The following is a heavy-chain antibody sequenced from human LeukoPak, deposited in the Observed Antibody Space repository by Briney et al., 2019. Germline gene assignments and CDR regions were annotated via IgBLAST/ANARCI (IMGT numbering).Heavy chain of an antibody. Sequence: SETLSHTCTVSGGSISSYYWSWIRQPAGKGLEWIGRIYTSGSTNYNPSLKSRVTMSVDTSKNQFSLKLSSVTAADTAVYYCARDLSYYDSSGSIFDYWGQGTLVTVSS. CDR3: ARDLSYYDSSGSIFDY. D-gene: IGHD3-22*01. CDR1: GGSISSYY. V-gene: IGHV4-4*07. CDR2: IYTSGST. J-gene: IGHJ4*02.